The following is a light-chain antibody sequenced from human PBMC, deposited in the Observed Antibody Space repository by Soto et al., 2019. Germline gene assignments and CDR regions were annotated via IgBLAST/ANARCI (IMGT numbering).Light chain of an antibody. CDR2: DAS. Sequence: EILLTQSPATMSLSPGERATLPCRASQYIDTGLAWYQQRPGQAPRLLIYDASTRATGIPDRFSGSGSGTDFTLTITSLETEDFAVYYCQRRSNSWSAITFGRGTRWRL. V-gene: IGKV3-11*01. CDR1: QYIDTG. CDR3: QRRSNSWSAIT. J-gene: IGKJ5*01.